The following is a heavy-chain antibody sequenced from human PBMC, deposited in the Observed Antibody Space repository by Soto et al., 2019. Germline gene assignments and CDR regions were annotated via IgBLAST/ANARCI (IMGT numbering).Heavy chain of an antibody. V-gene: IGHV3-30*18. CDR3: AKDLTSSLGRPADS. Sequence: GGSLRLSCAASGFTFSNYGMHWVRQAPGTGLEWVALISYDGSNKYYADSVKGRFTISRDNSKNTLYLQMNSLRAEDTAVYYCAKDLTSSLGRPADSWGQGTLVTVSS. D-gene: IGHD6-6*01. J-gene: IGHJ4*02. CDR1: GFTFSNYG. CDR2: ISYDGSNK.